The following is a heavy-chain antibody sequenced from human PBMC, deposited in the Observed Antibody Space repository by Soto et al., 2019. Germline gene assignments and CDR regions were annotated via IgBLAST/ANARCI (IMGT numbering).Heavy chain of an antibody. V-gene: IGHV3-30*18. J-gene: IGHJ4*02. D-gene: IGHD2-15*01. Sequence: VQLLESGGGLIQPGGSLRLSCAASGFTFSYGIHWLRQALGKGLEWVAYISYDSSNKFYGDSVKGRFTISRDNSKNTQFLQTNSLRAEDTAVYYCAKLVIGYCSGNTCDDYWGQGTLVAFSS. CDR3: AKLVIGYCSGNTCDDY. CDR1: GFTFSYG. CDR2: ISYDSSNK.